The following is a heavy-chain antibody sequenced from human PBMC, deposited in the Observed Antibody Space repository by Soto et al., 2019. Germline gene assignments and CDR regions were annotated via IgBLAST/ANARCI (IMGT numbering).Heavy chain of an antibody. D-gene: IGHD2-15*01. Sequence: EVQLVESGGGLVQPGGSLRLSCEASGFNFSSYDMHWVRQATGKGLELVSVIGTAGDTFYTGSVKGRFTISRENGKNSLYLQMNSLRAGDTAVYYCARAGQGASCSGGSCYLGASDIWGQVTMVTVSS. CDR2: IGTAGDT. J-gene: IGHJ3*02. CDR3: ARAGQGASCSGGSCYLGASDI. V-gene: IGHV3-13*01. CDR1: GFNFSSYD.